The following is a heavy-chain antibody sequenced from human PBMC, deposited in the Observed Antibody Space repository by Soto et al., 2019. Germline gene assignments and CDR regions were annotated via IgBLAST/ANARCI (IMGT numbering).Heavy chain of an antibody. CDR3: ARVYELGHFDY. Sequence: QVQLVQSGAEVKKPGSSVKVSCKASGGPFSSYAISWVRQAPGQGLAWMGGIIPIFGTANYAQKFQGRVTITADESTSTAYMELSSLRSEDTAVYYCARVYELGHFDYWGQGTLVTVSS. V-gene: IGHV1-69*01. J-gene: IGHJ4*02. CDR1: GGPFSSYA. D-gene: IGHD3-3*01. CDR2: IIPIFGTA.